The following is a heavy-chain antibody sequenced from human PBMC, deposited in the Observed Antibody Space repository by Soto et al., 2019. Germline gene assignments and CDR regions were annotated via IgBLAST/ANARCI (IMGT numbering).Heavy chain of an antibody. V-gene: IGHV3-23*01. CDR2: ISGSGGST. CDR1: GFTFSSYA. CDR3: AKGGSSPYYYYGMDV. J-gene: IGHJ6*02. D-gene: IGHD3-16*01. Sequence: GGSLRLSCAASGFTFSSYAMSWVRQAPGKGLEWVSAISGSGGSTYYADSVKGRFTISRDNSKNTLYLQMNSLRAEETAVYYCAKGGSSPYYYYGMDVWGQGTTVPVSS.